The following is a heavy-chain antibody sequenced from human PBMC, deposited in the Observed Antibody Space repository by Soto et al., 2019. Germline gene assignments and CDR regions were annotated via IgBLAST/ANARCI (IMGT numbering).Heavy chain of an antibody. J-gene: IGHJ4*02. D-gene: IGHD6-19*01. CDR1: GVTFCNYW. Sequence: GGSLRLSCAASGVTFCNYWMGWVRQAPGKGLEWVANINEDGSEKKYVDSVKGRFTISRDNAKKSLYLQINSLRAEDTAVYYCARDNGWNYLIYWGQGTLVTVSS. V-gene: IGHV3-7*01. CDR2: INEDGSEK. CDR3: ARDNGWNYLIY.